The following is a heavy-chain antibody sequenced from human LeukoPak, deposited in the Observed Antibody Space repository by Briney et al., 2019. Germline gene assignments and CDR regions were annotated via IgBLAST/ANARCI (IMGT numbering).Heavy chain of an antibody. J-gene: IGHJ4*02. V-gene: IGHV3-23*01. CDR2: IDGNGGST. D-gene: IGHD2-2*01. CDR3: AKDAPYCSSTDCYFDY. CDR1: GFTFSDYY. Sequence: GGSLRLSCAASGFTFSDYYMSWVRQAPGKGLEWVSTIDGNGGSTYYAASVKGRFTFSRDNSKNTLYLQMNSLRAEDTAIYYCAKDAPYCSSTDCYFDYWGQGTLVTVSS.